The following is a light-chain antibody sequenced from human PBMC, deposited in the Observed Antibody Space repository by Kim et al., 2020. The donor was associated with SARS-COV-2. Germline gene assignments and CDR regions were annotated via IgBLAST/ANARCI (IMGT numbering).Light chain of an antibody. CDR2: KES. Sequence: DIQMTQSPSTLSASVGDRVTITCRASQSISKLLAWYQQKPGKAPKLLIYKESSLESGVPSRFSGGGSATEFTLTISSLQPDDFATYYCQQYNSYPYTFGQGTKLEI. CDR1: QSISKL. CDR3: QQYNSYPYT. J-gene: IGKJ2*01. V-gene: IGKV1-5*03.